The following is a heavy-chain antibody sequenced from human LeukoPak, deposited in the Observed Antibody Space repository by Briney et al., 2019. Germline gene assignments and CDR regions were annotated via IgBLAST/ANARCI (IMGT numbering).Heavy chain of an antibody. CDR2: INHSGST. Sequence: SETLSLTCAVYGGSFSGYYWSWIRQPPGKGLEWIGEINHSGSTNYNPSLKSRVTISVDTSKKQFSLKLSSVTAADTAVYYCARSKGAYYIAFDIWGQGTMVTVSS. D-gene: IGHD2/OR15-2a*01. CDR1: GGSFSGYY. CDR3: ARSKGAYYIAFDI. V-gene: IGHV4-34*01. J-gene: IGHJ3*02.